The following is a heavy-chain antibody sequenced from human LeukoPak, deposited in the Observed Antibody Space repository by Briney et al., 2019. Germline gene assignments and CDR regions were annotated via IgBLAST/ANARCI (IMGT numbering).Heavy chain of an antibody. J-gene: IGHJ4*02. CDR1: GGSFSGYY. Sequence: PSETLSLTCAVYGGSFSGYYWSWIRQPPGKGLEWIGEINHSGSTNYNPSLKSRVPISVDTSKNQSSLKLSSVTAADTAVYYCARGEISVGGFDYWGQGTLVTVSS. CDR3: ARGEISVGGFDY. CDR2: INHSGST. V-gene: IGHV4-34*01. D-gene: IGHD3-16*01.